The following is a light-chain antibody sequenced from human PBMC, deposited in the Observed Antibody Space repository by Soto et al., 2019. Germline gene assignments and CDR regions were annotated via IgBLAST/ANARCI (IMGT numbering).Light chain of an antibody. CDR1: QTVSSY. CDR3: QQFGTSPIT. V-gene: IGKV3-20*01. J-gene: IGKJ5*01. Sequence: ENVLTQSPGTLSLSPGERATLSCRASQTVSSYLTWYQQRPGQAPRLLISGASRRATGIPDRFSGSGSGTDFTLTTSRLEPEVFALYYCQQFGTSPITSAKGTRLEIK. CDR2: GAS.